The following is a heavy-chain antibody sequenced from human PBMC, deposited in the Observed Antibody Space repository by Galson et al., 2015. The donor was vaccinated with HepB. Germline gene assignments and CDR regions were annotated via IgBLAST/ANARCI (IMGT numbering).Heavy chain of an antibody. V-gene: IGHV3-30*18. CDR3: AKFELRGSGSYYKAPFDY. J-gene: IGHJ4*02. Sequence: SLRLSCAASGFTFSSYGMHWVRQAPGKGLEWVAVISYDGSNKYYADSVKGRFTISRDNSKNTLYLQMNSLRAEDTAVYYCAKFELRGSGSYYKAPFDYWGQGTLVTVSS. CDR2: ISYDGSNK. D-gene: IGHD3-10*01. CDR1: GFTFSSYG.